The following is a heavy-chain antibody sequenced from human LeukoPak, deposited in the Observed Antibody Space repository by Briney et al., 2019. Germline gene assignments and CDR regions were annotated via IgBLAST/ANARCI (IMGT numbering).Heavy chain of an antibody. D-gene: IGHD4-17*01. V-gene: IGHV4-38-2*02. CDR3: ARVKDDYGDYRRFDP. CDR2: IYHSGST. J-gene: IGHJ5*02. CDR1: GYSISSGYY. Sequence: SETLSLTCTVSGYSISSGYYWGWIRQPPGKGLEWTAIIYHSGSTYYNPSLKSRVTISVDTSKNQFSLKLSSVTAADTAVYYCARVKDDYGDYRRFDPWGQGTLVTVSS.